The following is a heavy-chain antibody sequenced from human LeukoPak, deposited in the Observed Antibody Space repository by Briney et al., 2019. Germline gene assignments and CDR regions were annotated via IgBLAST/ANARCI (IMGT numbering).Heavy chain of an antibody. CDR1: GYTFTSYG. CDR2: ISAYNGNT. Sequence: ASVTVSCKASGYTFTSYGISWVRQAPGQGLEWMGWISAYNGNTNYAQKLQGRVTMTTDTSTSTAYMELRSLRSDDTAVYYCARDILRRLLWFGEIPPFDPWGQGTLVTVSS. J-gene: IGHJ5*02. V-gene: IGHV1-18*04. D-gene: IGHD3-10*01. CDR3: ARDILRRLLWFGEIPPFDP.